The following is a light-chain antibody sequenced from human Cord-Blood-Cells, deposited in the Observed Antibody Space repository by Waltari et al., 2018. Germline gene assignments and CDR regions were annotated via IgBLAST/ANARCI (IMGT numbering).Light chain of an antibody. CDR3: SSYAGSNNVV. Sequence: QSALTQPPSASGSPGQSVTISCTGTSSDVGGYNYVSWYKQHPGKAPKLLIYEVSKRPSGAPVRCSVSKSSNTASLSVSGRQAEDEADYYCSSYAGSNNVVFGGGTKLTVL. V-gene: IGLV2-8*01. CDR1: SSDVGGYNY. J-gene: IGLJ2*01. CDR2: EVS.